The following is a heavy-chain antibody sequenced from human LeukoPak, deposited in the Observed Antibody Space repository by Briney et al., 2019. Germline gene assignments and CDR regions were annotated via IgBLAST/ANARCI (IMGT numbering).Heavy chain of an antibody. V-gene: IGHV3-48*02. CDR1: GFPFSSYS. CDR2: ISSSSDNI. Sequence: GGSLRLSCAASGFPFSSYSMNWVRQAPGKGLEWVSYISSSSDNIKYADSVKGRFTISRDNAKNSLYLQMSSLRDEDAAVYYCARRLDNWGQGTLVTVSS. J-gene: IGHJ4*02. CDR3: ARRLDN.